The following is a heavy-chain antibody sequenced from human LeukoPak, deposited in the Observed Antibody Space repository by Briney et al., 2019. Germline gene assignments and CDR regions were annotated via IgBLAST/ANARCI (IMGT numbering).Heavy chain of an antibody. CDR1: GYTFTSYG. V-gene: IGHV1-2*02. Sequence: ASVKVSCKASGYTFTSYGISWVRQAPGQGLEWMGWINPKSGDTNYAQKFQGRVTMTRDTSINTAYMELSRLRSDDTAVYYCARGVAAYTYYADSSGYDWGQGTLLTVSS. CDR3: ARGVAAYTYYADSSGYD. J-gene: IGHJ4*02. D-gene: IGHD3-22*01. CDR2: INPKSGDT.